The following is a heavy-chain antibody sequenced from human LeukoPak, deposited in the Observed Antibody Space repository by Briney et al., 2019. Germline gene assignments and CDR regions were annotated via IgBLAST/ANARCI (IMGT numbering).Heavy chain of an antibody. CDR1: GDSISSYY. Sequence: SETLSLTCTVPGDSISSYYWSWIRQPPGKGLEWIGYIYYSGSTNYNPSLKSRVTISVDTSKNQFSLKLSSVTAADTAVYYCARGSGIVGATFDYWGQGTLVTVSS. V-gene: IGHV4-59*13. J-gene: IGHJ4*02. D-gene: IGHD1-26*01. CDR2: IYYSGST. CDR3: ARGSGIVGATFDY.